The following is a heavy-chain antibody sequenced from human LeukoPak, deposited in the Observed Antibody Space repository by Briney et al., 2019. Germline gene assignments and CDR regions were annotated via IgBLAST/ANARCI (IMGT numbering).Heavy chain of an antibody. J-gene: IGHJ4*02. Sequence: GGSLTLSCAASGFTFRNYWMSWVRQAPGKGLQWVANIKQDGSEKYYVDSVRGRFTISRDNAKKSLYLQMNSLRAEDTAVYYCARDDDWNYEDYWGQGTLVTVSS. D-gene: IGHD1-7*01. CDR2: IKQDGSEK. CDR1: GFTFRNYW. CDR3: ARDDDWNYEDY. V-gene: IGHV3-7*01.